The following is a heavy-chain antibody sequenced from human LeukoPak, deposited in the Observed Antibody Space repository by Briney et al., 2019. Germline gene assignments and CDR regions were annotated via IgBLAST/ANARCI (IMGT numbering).Heavy chain of an antibody. CDR1: GFTFSSYA. CDR2: ISYDGGNK. CDR3: ARDRESYFDY. J-gene: IGHJ4*02. Sequence: GGSLRLSCAASGFTFSSYAMHWVRQAPGRGLEWVAVISYDGGNKYYADSVKGRFTISRDNSKKTLYLQMNSLRAEDTAVYYCARDRESYFDYWGQGTLVTVSS. V-gene: IGHV3-30*04.